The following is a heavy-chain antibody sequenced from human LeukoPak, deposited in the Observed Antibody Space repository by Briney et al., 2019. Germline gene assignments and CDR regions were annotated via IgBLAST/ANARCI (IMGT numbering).Heavy chain of an antibody. CDR3: ARGCGGDCYWLNY. CDR2: IYSGGST. J-gene: IGHJ4*02. V-gene: IGHV3-66*02. CDR1: GFTVSSNY. Sequence: GSLRLSCAASGFTVSSNYMSWVRQAPGKGLEWVSVIYSGGSTYYADSVKGRFTISRDNSKNTLYLQMNSLRAEDTAVYYCARGCGGDCYWLNYWGQGTLVTFSS. D-gene: IGHD2-21*01.